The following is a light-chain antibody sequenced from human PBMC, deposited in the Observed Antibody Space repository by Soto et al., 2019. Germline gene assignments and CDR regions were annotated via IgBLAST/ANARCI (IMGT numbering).Light chain of an antibody. CDR1: SGDITDNKY. Sequence: QFALTQPPSASGSPGQSVTISCTGTSGDITDNKYVSWFQQHPGKAPKLLIYEINKRPSGVPHRFSGSKSGNTASLTVSGLQADDEADYYCNSYVGSNNYVFGTGTKVTVL. CDR3: NSYVGSNNYV. V-gene: IGLV2-8*01. J-gene: IGLJ1*01. CDR2: EIN.